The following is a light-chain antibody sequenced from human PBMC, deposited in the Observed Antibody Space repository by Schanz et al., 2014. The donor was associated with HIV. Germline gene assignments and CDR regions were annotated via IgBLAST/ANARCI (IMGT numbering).Light chain of an antibody. CDR2: ATS. V-gene: IGKV1D-16*01. Sequence: DIQLTQSPSSVSASVGDRVTISCRASQGITRWLAWYQQKVGKAPNLLIYATSILQSWVPSRFTGSGSGTEFTRTINTLQPEDFATYYCQQYNSYPWTFGQGTKVEIK. J-gene: IGKJ1*01. CDR3: QQYNSYPWT. CDR1: QGITRW.